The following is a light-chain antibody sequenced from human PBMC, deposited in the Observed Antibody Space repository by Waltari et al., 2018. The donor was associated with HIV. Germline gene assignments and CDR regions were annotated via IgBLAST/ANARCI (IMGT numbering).Light chain of an antibody. J-gene: IGLJ1*01. CDR3: QVFENSRDQA. V-gene: IGLV3-21*01. CDR2: DDK. CDR1: NIGDKH. Sequence: YVLTQPPSVSVVPGKTATITCGGNNIGDKHVHGYQQESGQAPGLVIYDDKLRPPGTPEGLSGSNCGDTATLTISGVEVGDEAEYYCQVFENSRDQAFGTGTKVTVL.